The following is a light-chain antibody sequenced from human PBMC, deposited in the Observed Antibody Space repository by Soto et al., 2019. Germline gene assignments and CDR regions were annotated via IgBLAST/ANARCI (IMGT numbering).Light chain of an antibody. V-gene: IGKV3D-15*01. Sequence: EIRMTQSPATLSVSPGESATLACRASQSVSSHVVWYQQKPGQAPRLLISDSSTRATGIPARFSGSGSGTEFTLTISSLQSHDFAVYYCQQFGDWPSFGLGTKVEI. J-gene: IGKJ1*01. CDR3: QQFGDWPS. CDR2: DSS. CDR1: QSVSSH.